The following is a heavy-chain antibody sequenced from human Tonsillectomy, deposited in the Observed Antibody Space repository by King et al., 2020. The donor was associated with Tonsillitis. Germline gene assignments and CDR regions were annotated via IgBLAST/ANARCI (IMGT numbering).Heavy chain of an antibody. CDR3: ANVLAAVAGVASYYSMDV. V-gene: IGHV3-30*18. CDR2: TSNDGSNK. D-gene: IGHD6-19*01. CDR1: GFTFSSYD. Sequence: VQLVESGGGVVQPGRSLRLSCAASGFTFSSYDMHWVRQAPGTGLEWVAVTSNDGSNKYYADSVKGRFTISRDNFKNTLYLQMNSLRAEDTAVYDCANVLAAVAGVASYYSMDVWGQVTTGTVSS. J-gene: IGHJ6*01.